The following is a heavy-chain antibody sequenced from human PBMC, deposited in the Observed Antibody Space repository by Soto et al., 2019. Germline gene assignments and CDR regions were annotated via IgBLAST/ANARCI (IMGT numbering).Heavy chain of an antibody. D-gene: IGHD3-22*01. J-gene: IGHJ4*02. V-gene: IGHV1-2*04. CDR1: GYTFTSYG. CDR3: ARGFTYYYDSSGSVDLDY. CDR2: INPNSGGT. Sequence: ASVKVSCKASGYTFTSYGISWVRQAPGQGLEWMGWINPNSGGTNYAQKFQGWVTMTRDTSISTAYMELSRLRSDDTAVYYCARGFTYYYDSSGSVDLDYWGQGTLVTVSS.